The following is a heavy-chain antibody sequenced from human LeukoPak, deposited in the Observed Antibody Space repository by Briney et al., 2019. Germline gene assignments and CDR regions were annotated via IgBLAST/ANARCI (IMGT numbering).Heavy chain of an antibody. CDR2: IRSKAYGGTT. CDR3: TRESYCSSTSCYDAFDI. Sequence: GGSLRLSCTASGFTFGDYAMSWVRQAPGKGLEWVGFIRSKAYGGTTEYAASVKGRFTISRDDSKSIAYLQMNSLKTEDTAVYYCTRESYCSSTSCYDAFDIWGQGTMVIVSS. D-gene: IGHD2-2*01. J-gene: IGHJ3*02. V-gene: IGHV3-49*04. CDR1: GFTFGDYA.